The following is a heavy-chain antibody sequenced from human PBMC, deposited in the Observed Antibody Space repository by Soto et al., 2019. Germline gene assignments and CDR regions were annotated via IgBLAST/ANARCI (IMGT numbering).Heavy chain of an antibody. CDR3: VRGYCTTTPCSGDFQH. CDR1: GYKFTTYF. CDR2: IHPSGDT. D-gene: IGHD2-8*01. V-gene: IGHV1-46*01. Sequence: RASVKVSCKASGYKFTTYFIHWVRQAPGQSLEWMGMIHPSGDTGYGQKFRGRVTMTIDTSTTTAYMELRNLTSEDTAIYFSVRGYCTTTPCSGDFQHWGQGTLVTVSS. J-gene: IGHJ1*01.